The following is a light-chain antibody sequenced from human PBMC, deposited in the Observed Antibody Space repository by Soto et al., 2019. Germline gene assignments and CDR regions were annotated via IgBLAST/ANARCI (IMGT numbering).Light chain of an antibody. Sequence: QSALAQPASVSGSPGQSVTISCTGTSSDVGAYKYVSWYQQHPGKAPKLMIYEVSNRPSGVSNRFSGSKSGNTASLTISGLQADDEADYYCNSYAGDIIRFVFGTGKKVTVL. V-gene: IGLV2-14*01. CDR3: NSYAGDIIRFV. J-gene: IGLJ1*01. CDR2: EVS. CDR1: SSDVGAYKY.